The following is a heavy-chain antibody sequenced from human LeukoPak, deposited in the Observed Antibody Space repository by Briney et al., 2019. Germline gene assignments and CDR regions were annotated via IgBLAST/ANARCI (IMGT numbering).Heavy chain of an antibody. Sequence: SVKVSCKASGGTFSSYGVSWVRQAPGQGLDWMGGIIPIFGAANYAQKFQGRVTITTDESTSTAYMELSSLRSEDTAVYYCARENAIHFDYWGQGTLATVSS. CDR3: ARENAIHFDY. V-gene: IGHV1-69*05. CDR1: GGTFSSYG. J-gene: IGHJ4*02. CDR2: IIPIFGAA.